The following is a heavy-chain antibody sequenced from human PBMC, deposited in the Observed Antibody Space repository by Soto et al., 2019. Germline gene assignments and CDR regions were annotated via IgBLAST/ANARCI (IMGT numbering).Heavy chain of an antibody. CDR3: ARDGPTEPWIHP. V-gene: IGHV3-7*01. CDR2: IKQDGSEK. J-gene: IGHJ5*02. CDR1: GFTFSSYW. Sequence: GSLRLSCAASGFTFSSYWMSWVRQTPGKGLEWVANIKQDGSEKYYVDSVKGRFTISRDNAKNSLYLQMNSLRAEDTAVYYCARDGPTEPWIHPWGQGTLVTVSS.